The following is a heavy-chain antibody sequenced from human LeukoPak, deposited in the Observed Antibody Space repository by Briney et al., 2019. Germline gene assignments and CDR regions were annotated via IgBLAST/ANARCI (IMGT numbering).Heavy chain of an antibody. CDR2: ISYDGSNK. CDR3: ANGRYSSSLLTEIQH. D-gene: IGHD6-13*01. CDR1: GFTFSRYW. Sequence: PGGSLRLSCAASGFTFSRYWMHWVRQAPGKGLEWVAVISYDGSNKYYADSVKGRFTISRDNSKNTLYLHMNSLRAEDTAVYYCANGRYSSSLLTEIQHWGQGTLVTVSS. V-gene: IGHV3-30*18. J-gene: IGHJ1*01.